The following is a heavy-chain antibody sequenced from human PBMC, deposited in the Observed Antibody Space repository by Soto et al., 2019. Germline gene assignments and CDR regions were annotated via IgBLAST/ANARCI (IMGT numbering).Heavy chain of an antibody. CDR2: ISYDGSNK. V-gene: IGHV3-30-3*01. CDR3: ARVATVTTLDLDD. D-gene: IGHD4-17*01. J-gene: IGHJ4*02. Sequence: QVQLVESGGGVVQPGRSLRLSCAASGFTFSSYAMHWVRQAPGKGLEWVAVISYDGSNKYYADSVKGRFTISRDNSKNTLYLQMNSLRAEDTAVYYCARVATVTTLDLDDWGQGTLVTVSS. CDR1: GFTFSSYA.